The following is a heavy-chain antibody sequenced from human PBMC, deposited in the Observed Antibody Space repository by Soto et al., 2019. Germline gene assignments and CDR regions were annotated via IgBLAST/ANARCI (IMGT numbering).Heavy chain of an antibody. J-gene: IGHJ4*02. CDR1: GGSISTYY. V-gene: IGHV4-59*01. Sequence: QVQLQESGPGLVKPSETLSLTCTVSGGSISTYYWSWIRQPAGKGLEWIGYIYYSGSTNYNPSLKSRVTISVDTSKNQFYLKLSSVSAADTAVYYCARDGSRYDFWSGPYYFDYWGQGTLVTVSS. CDR2: IYYSGST. CDR3: ARDGSRYDFWSGPYYFDY. D-gene: IGHD3-3*01.